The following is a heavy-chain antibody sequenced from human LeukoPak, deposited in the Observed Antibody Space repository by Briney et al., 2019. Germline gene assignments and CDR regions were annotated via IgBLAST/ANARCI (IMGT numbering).Heavy chain of an antibody. J-gene: IGHJ5*02. CDR2: ISAYNGNT. Sequence: ASVKVSCKAAGYTFTSYGISLVRQAPGQGVEWMGGISAYNGNTNYAQKLQGRVTMTTDTSTSTAYMELRSLRSDDTAVYYCARAGLVGATYSWFDPWGQRTLVTVSS. CDR3: ARAGLVGATYSWFDP. CDR1: GYTFTSYG. V-gene: IGHV1-18*01. D-gene: IGHD1-26*01.